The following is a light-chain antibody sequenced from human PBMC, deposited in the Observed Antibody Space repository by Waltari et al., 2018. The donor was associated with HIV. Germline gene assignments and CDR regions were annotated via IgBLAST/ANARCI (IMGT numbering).Light chain of an antibody. J-gene: IGLJ2*01. V-gene: IGLV1-51*01. CDR2: NND. CDR1: HSNIGTNY. Sequence: QSLLTQPPSVSAAPGQIVTISCSGTHSNIGTNYISWYQHLPGTDPKLIIYNNDKRPPGIPDRFSGSKSGTSATLGVSGLQTGDEADYVCGTWDTTLSAVVFGGGTKLTVL. CDR3: GTWDTTLSAVV.